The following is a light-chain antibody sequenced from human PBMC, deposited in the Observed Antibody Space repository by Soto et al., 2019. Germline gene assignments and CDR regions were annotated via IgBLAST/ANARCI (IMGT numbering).Light chain of an antibody. CDR3: QQSYSTPFT. CDR1: QTIDNY. Sequence: DYQMTQSPSSLSAYVGDRVTFTCRASQTIDNYLNWYQQKPGKAPKLLIYAASSLQGGVPSRFSGSGFGTDFTLTISRLQPEDFATYYCQQSYSTPFTFGPGTKVDIK. J-gene: IGKJ3*01. V-gene: IGKV1-39*01. CDR2: AAS.